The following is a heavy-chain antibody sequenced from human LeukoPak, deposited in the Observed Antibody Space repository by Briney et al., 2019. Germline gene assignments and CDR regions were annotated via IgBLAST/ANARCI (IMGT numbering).Heavy chain of an antibody. V-gene: IGHV3-7*01. J-gene: IGHJ4*02. D-gene: IGHD5/OR15-5a*01. Sequence: GGSLRLSCAASGFTFTNYWMTWVRQAPGKGLEFVANINQDESVKNYVDSVKGRFTISRDNAENSLHLQMNSLRVEDTAVYYCARDPGSSAFDYCGQGTLVTVSS. CDR1: GFTFTNYW. CDR2: INQDESVK. CDR3: ARDPGSSAFDY.